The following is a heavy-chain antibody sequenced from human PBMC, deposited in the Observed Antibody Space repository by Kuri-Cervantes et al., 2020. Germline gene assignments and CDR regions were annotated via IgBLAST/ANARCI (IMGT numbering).Heavy chain of an antibody. D-gene: IGHD3-16*02. CDR1: GYTFTGYY. Sequence: ASVKVSCKASGYTFTGYYMHWVRQAPGQGLEWMGWINPNSGGTNYAQKFQGRVTMTRDTSISTAYMELSRLRSDDTAVYYCARSALDLRLRLGELSLIAFDIWGQGTMVTVSS. V-gene: IGHV1-2*02. J-gene: IGHJ3*02. CDR3: ARSALDLRLRLGELSLIAFDI. CDR2: INPNSGGT.